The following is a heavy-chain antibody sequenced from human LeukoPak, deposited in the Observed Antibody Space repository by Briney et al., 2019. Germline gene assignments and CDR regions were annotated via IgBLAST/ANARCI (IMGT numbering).Heavy chain of an antibody. J-gene: IGHJ5*02. CDR3: ARGVRAVGANREDWFDP. Sequence: ASVKVSCKASGYTFTSYYMHWVRQAPGQGLEWMGIINPSGGSTSYAQKFQGRVTMTRDTSTSTVYMELCSLRSEDTAVYYCARGVRAVGANREDWFDPWGQGTLVTVSS. V-gene: IGHV1-46*01. CDR1: GYTFTSYY. D-gene: IGHD1-26*01. CDR2: INPSGGST.